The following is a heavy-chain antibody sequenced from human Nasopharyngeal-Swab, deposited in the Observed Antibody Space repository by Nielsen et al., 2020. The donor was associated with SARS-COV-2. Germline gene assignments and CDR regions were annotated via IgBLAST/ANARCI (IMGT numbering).Heavy chain of an antibody. Sequence: ESLRLSCTVSGGSISSYYWSWIRQPQGQGLEWIGYIYYSGSTNYNPSLKSRVTISVDTSKNQFSLKLSSVTAADTAVYYCARAYDYVWGSYRYKLDAFDIWGQGTMVTVSS. V-gene: IGHV4-59*13. CDR1: GGSISSYY. CDR2: IYYSGST. J-gene: IGHJ3*02. D-gene: IGHD3-16*02. CDR3: ARAYDYVWGSYRYKLDAFDI.